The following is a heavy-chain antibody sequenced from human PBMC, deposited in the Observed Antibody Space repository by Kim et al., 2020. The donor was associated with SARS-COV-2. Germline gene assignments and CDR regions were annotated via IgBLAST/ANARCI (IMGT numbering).Heavy chain of an antibody. CDR2: ISAYNGNT. CDR1: GYTFTSYG. V-gene: IGHV1-18*01. Sequence: ASVKVSCKASGYTFTSYGISWVRQAPGQGLEWMGWISAYNGNTNYAQKLQGRVTMTTDTSTSTAYMELRSLRSDDTAVYYCARVDGSGPPEYYYYGMDVWGQGTTVTVSS. D-gene: IGHD3-10*01. J-gene: IGHJ6*02. CDR3: ARVDGSGPPEYYYYGMDV.